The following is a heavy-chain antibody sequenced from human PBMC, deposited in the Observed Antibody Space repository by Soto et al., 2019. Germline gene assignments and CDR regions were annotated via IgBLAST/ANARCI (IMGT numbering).Heavy chain of an antibody. CDR1: GFTFSSYA. CDR3: ARDRTYYDFWSGYSGYYYGMDV. V-gene: IGHV3-23*01. D-gene: IGHD3-3*01. Sequence: SLRLSGEASGFTFSSYAMSWVLQAPGKGLEWVSAISGSGGSTYYADSVKGRFTISRVNSKNTLYLQMNSLRAEDTAVYYCARDRTYYDFWSGYSGYYYGMDVWGQGTTVTVSS. J-gene: IGHJ6*02. CDR2: ISGSGGST.